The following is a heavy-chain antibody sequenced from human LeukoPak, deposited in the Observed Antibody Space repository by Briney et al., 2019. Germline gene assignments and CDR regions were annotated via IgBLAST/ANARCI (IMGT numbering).Heavy chain of an antibody. CDR1: GGSISSSNW. CDR2: IYHSGST. Sequence: SETLSLTCAVSGGSISSSNWWSWVRQPPGKGLKWIGEIYHSGSTNYNPSLKSRVTISVDTSKNQFSLKLSSVTAADTAVYYCARQTSVTYANWFDPWGQGTLVTVSS. D-gene: IGHD4-17*01. J-gene: IGHJ5*02. CDR3: ARQTSVTYANWFDP. V-gene: IGHV4-4*02.